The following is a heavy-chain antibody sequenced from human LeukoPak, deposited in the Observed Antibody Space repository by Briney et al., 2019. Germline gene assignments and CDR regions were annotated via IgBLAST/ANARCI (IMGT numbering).Heavy chain of an antibody. V-gene: IGHV3-48*01. CDR1: GFTFSSYS. D-gene: IGHD3-3*01. CDR3: ARPTRITIFGVVIRRGLNYFDY. J-gene: IGHJ4*02. Sequence: GGSLRLSCAASGFTFSSYSMTWVRQAPGKGLEWVSYISSSSSTIYYADSVKGRFTISRDNAKNSLYLQMNSLRAEDTAVYYCARPTRITIFGVVIRRGLNYFDYWGQGTLVTVSS. CDR2: ISSSSSTI.